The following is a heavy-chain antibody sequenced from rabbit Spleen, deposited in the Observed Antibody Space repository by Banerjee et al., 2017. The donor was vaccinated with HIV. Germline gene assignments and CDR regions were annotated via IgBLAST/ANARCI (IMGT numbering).Heavy chain of an antibody. CDR3: ARDTSSSFSSYGMDL. D-gene: IGHD1-1*01. CDR2: IDTGSSGFT. Sequence: QEQLVESGGGLVQPGGSLKLSCKASGFDFSRYYVSWVRQAPGKGLEWIACIDTGSSGFTYFANWAKGRFTISKTSSTTVTLQMTSLTAADTATYFCARDTSSSFSSYGMDLWGPGTLVTVS. CDR1: GFDFSRYYV. J-gene: IGHJ6*01. V-gene: IGHV1S45*01.